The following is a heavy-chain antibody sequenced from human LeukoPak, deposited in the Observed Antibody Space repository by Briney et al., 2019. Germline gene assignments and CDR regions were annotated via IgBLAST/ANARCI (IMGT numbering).Heavy chain of an antibody. Sequence: SETLSLTCAVYGGSFSGYYWSWIRQPPGKGLEWIWEINHSGSTNYNPSLKSRVTISVDTSKNQFSLKLSSVTAADTAVYYCARTTTAGGYGKPYYYYGMDVWGQGTRATVSS. D-gene: IGHD1-14*01. J-gene: IGHJ6*02. V-gene: IGHV4-34*01. CDR3: ARTTTAGGYGKPYYYYGMDV. CDR1: GGSFSGYY. CDR2: INHSGST.